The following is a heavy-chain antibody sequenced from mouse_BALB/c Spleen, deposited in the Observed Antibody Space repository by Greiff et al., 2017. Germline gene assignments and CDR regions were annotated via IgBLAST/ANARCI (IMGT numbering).Heavy chain of an antibody. J-gene: IGHJ4*01. CDR3: ASTTGYAMDD. V-gene: IGHV1S137*01. CDR2: ISTYYGDA. D-gene: IGHD1-1*01. Sequence: QVQLQQSGAALVRPGVSVKISCKGSGYTFPDYAMHWVKQSHAKSLEWIGVISTYYGDASYNQKFKGKATMTVDKSSSTAYMELARLTSEDSAIYYCASTTGYAMDDWGQGTSVTVSS. CDR1: GYTFPDYA.